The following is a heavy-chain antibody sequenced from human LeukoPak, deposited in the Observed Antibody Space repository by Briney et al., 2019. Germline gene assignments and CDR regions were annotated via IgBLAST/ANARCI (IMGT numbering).Heavy chain of an antibody. CDR3: ARLAISARFPGDY. CDR1: GYSFTSYW. V-gene: IGHV5-51*01. Sequence: GESLKITRNATGYSFTSYWIAWVRQIPGKGLEWMGMLWPRDSYTRYSRSFQGEVTIPADNSISTAYLQWSSLKASDSAMYYCARLAISARFPGDYWGQGTLVTVSS. CDR2: LWPRDSYT. J-gene: IGHJ4*02. D-gene: IGHD2-2*01.